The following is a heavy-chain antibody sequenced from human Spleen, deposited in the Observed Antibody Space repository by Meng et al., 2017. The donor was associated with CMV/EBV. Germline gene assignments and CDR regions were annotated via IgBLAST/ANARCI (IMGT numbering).Heavy chain of an antibody. J-gene: IGHJ4*02. CDR2: IRFDGSNK. CDR1: GFSFSAHG. V-gene: IGHV3-30*02. CDR3: ARVTFLEWLFDY. Sequence: GGSLRLSCAASGFSFSAHGMHWVRQAPGKGLEWVTFIRFDGSNKDYADSVKGRFTISRDNSKNTVYLQMNSLRADDTAVYYCARVTFLEWLFDYWGQGTLVTVSS. D-gene: IGHD3-3*02.